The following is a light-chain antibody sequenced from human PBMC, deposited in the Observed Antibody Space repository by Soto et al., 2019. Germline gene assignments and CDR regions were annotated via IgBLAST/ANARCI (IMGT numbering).Light chain of an antibody. CDR3: SSYTSSNTLV. V-gene: IGLV2-14*01. Sequence: QAVVTQPASVSGSPGQSITISCTGTSSDVGGYNYVSWYQQFPGKAPKVMISEVTNRPSGVSNRFSGSKSGNTASLTISGLQAEDEADYYCSSYTSSNTLVFGGGTQLTVL. CDR1: SSDVGGYNY. CDR2: EVT. J-gene: IGLJ2*01.